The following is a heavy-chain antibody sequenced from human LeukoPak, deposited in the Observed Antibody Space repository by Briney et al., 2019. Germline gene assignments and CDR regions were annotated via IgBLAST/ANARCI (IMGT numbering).Heavy chain of an antibody. J-gene: IGHJ4*02. D-gene: IGHD6-13*01. CDR1: GFTVSSNY. Sequence: GGSLRLSCAASGFTVSSNYMSWVRQAPGKGLEWVLVIYSGGSTYYADSVKGRFTISRDNSKNTLYLQMNSLRAEDTAVYYCARDPGVAAAVAFDYWGQGTLVTVSS. CDR2: IYSGGST. V-gene: IGHV3-66*01. CDR3: ARDPGVAAAVAFDY.